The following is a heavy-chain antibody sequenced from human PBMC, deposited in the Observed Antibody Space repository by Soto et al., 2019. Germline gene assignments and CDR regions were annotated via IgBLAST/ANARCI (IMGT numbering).Heavy chain of an antibody. J-gene: IGHJ4*02. Sequence: EVQLLESGGGLVQPGGSLRLSCAASGFTFSSYAMSWVRQAPGKGLEWVSIIGVGGGDRYYPESVKGRFTISRDNSSDKLYLEMNSLRDEDTAVYYCARVRFGELVWGQGTLVTVSS. CDR1: GFTFSSYA. D-gene: IGHD3-10*01. V-gene: IGHV3-23*01. CDR3: ARVRFGELV. CDR2: IGVGGGDR.